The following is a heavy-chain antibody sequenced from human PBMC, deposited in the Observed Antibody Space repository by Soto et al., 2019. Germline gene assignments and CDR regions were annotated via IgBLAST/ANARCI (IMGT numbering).Heavy chain of an antibody. V-gene: IGHV3-30*03. CDR1: GFTFSSYA. D-gene: IGHD6-13*01. CDR2: ISYDGSLE. Sequence: GGSLRLSCAASGFTFSSYAIHWVRQAPGKGLEWVAVISYDGSLEHYADSVKGRFTISRDNSKNTLYLQMNSLRGEDTAVYYCARAAYSSSWNWFDPWGQGTLVTVSS. J-gene: IGHJ5*02. CDR3: ARAAYSSSWNWFDP.